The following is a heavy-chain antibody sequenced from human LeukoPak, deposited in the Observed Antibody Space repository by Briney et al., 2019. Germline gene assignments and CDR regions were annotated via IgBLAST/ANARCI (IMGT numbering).Heavy chain of an antibody. CDR2: IWYDGSNK. D-gene: IGHD2-21*02. Sequence: PGGSLRLSCAASGFTFSSYGMHWVRQAPGKGLEWVAVIWYDGSNKNYADSVKGRFTISRDNSKNTLYLQMNSLRAEDTAVYYCARGPPQAYCGGDCQTYFDYWGQGTLVTVSS. CDR1: GFTFSSYG. J-gene: IGHJ4*02. CDR3: ARGPPQAYCGGDCQTYFDY. V-gene: IGHV3-33*01.